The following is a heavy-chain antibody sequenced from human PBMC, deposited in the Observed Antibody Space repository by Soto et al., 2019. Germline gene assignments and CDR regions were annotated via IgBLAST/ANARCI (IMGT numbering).Heavy chain of an antibody. J-gene: IGHJ4*02. CDR1: GYTFITYG. V-gene: IGHV1-18*01. CDR3: ARDTSHYFDH. CDR2: ITPYIGKT. D-gene: IGHD2-2*01. Sequence: QVQLVQSGAEVKQPGASVKVSCKASGYTFITYGVTWVRQAPGQGLEWMGWITPYIGKTHYAQKFQDRVTMTTDTAATTAYMELRSLTSDDSAMYFCARDTSHYFDHWGQGTLVTVSS.